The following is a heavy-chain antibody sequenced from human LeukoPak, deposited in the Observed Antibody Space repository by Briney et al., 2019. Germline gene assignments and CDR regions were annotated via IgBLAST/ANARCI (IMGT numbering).Heavy chain of an antibody. CDR3: ARRPSSGGWYSK. J-gene: IGHJ4*02. Sequence: SETLTLTCAVSGYSITSGFYWGWIRQAPGKGLEWVGSIYHSGRIYYNPSLESRVSISIDASKNQFSLRLSSVTAADTAVFYCARRPSSGGWYSKWCQGTLVTVSS. D-gene: IGHD6-19*01. CDR2: IYHSGRI. CDR1: GYSITSGFY. V-gene: IGHV4-38-2*01.